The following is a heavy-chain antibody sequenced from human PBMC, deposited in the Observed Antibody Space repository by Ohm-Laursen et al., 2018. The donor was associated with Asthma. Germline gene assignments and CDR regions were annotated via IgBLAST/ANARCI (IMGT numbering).Heavy chain of an antibody. D-gene: IGHD6-13*01. CDR3: ARVQFSGSWYNWFDP. V-gene: IGHV1-46*01. CDR2: INPSGGST. Sequence: VASVKVSCKPSGYTFTSYYMHWVRQAPGQGLEWMGIINPSGGSTSYAQKFQGRVTMTRDTSTSTVYMELSSLRSEDTAVYYCARVQFSGSWYNWFDPWGQGTLVTVSS. J-gene: IGHJ5*02. CDR1: GYTFTSYY.